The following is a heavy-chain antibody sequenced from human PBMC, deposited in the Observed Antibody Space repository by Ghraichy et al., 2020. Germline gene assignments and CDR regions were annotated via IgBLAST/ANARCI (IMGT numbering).Heavy chain of an antibody. Sequence: GGSLRLSCAASGFSFSDFYMNWIRQAPGKGLEWVSYISAGGTTTHYADSVRGRFTISRDNANTSLYLQMNSLRAEDTAVYYCARSRAQPYFYGMDVWGQGTTVTVSS. V-gene: IGHV3-11*01. CDR2: ISAGGTTT. D-gene: IGHD6-6*01. J-gene: IGHJ6*02. CDR1: GFSFSDFY. CDR3: ARSRAQPYFYGMDV.